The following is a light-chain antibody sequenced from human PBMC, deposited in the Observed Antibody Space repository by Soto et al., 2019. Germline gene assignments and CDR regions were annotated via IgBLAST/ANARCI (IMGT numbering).Light chain of an antibody. CDR3: YSYTTTSTYV. V-gene: IGLV2-14*01. CDR1: TSDVGGYHF. J-gene: IGLJ1*01. Sequence: QSALTQPASVSGSPGQSITPSCTGTTSDVGGYHFVSWYQQHPGKAPKLMIYEVTNRPSGVSDRFSGSKSGNTASLTISGLQAGDEADYYCYSYTTTSTYVFGSGTKVTVL. CDR2: EVT.